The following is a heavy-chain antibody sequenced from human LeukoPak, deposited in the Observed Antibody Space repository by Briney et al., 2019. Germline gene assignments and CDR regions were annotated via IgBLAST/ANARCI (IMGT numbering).Heavy chain of an antibody. J-gene: IGHJ4*02. Sequence: SQTLSLTCAISGHRVSSNSAAWNWIRQSPSRGLEWLGRTYYRSKWYNDYAVSVKSRITINPDTSKNQFSLQLNSVTPEDTAVYYCARVVDSSSWYPSYYFDYWGQGTLVTVSS. CDR2: TYYRSKWYN. V-gene: IGHV6-1*01. CDR1: GHRVSSNSAA. D-gene: IGHD6-13*01. CDR3: ARVVDSSSWYPSYYFDY.